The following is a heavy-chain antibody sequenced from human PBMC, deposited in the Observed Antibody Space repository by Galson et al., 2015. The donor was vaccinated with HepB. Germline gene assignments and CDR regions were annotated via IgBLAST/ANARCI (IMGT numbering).Heavy chain of an antibody. CDR2: IKSKTDGGTT. CDR3: TTDRTYSSSWYYTHYYYYGMDV. V-gene: IGHV3-15*01. J-gene: IGHJ6*02. CDR1: GFTFSNAW. D-gene: IGHD6-13*01. Sequence: SLRLSCAASGFTFSNAWMSWVRQALEKGLEWVGRIKSKTDGGTTDYAAPVKGRFTISRDDSKNTLYLQMNSLKTEDTAVYYCTTDRTYSSSWYYTHYYYYGMDVWGQGTTVTVSS.